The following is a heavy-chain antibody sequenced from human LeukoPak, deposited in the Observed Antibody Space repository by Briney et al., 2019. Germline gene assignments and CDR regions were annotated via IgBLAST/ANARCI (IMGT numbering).Heavy chain of an antibody. V-gene: IGHV3-30*18. CDR3: AKDLSYYDDWGAFDI. CDR2: ISYDGSNK. Sequence: GRSLRLSCAASGFTFSSYGMHWVRQAPGKGLEWVAVISYDGSNKYYADSVKGRFTISRDNSKNTLYLQMNSLRAEDTAVYYCAKDLSYYDDWGAFDIWGQGTMVTVSS. CDR1: GFTFSSYG. D-gene: IGHD3-22*01. J-gene: IGHJ3*02.